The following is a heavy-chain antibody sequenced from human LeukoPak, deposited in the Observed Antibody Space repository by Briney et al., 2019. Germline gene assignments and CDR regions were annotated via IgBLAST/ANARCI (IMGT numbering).Heavy chain of an antibody. V-gene: IGHV3-11*06. Sequence: PAGSLRLSCAAAGFTFSDYYMSWIRQAPGRGLEWVSSISWDSSYTSYADSVKGRFTISRENAKKSLYLQMNSLRAGDTAVYYCVRAGNAVLGYSGMDAWGQGATVTVSS. CDR1: GFTFSDYY. CDR2: ISWDSSYT. CDR3: VRAGNAVLGYSGMDA. D-gene: IGHD2-2*01. J-gene: IGHJ6*02.